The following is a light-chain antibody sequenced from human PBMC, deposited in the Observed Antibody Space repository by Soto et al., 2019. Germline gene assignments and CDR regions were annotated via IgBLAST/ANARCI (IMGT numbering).Light chain of an antibody. Sequence: EIGLTQSRGSLSLSPGERTTLSCGASQSISRYLAWYQQKPGQGPRLLIYGASSRATGTPDRFSGSGSGTDFTLTINRLEPEDFALYFSQLDGSSPQTFGQGTKVDIK. V-gene: IGKV3-20*01. J-gene: IGKJ1*01. CDR1: QSISRY. CDR2: GAS. CDR3: QLDGSSPQT.